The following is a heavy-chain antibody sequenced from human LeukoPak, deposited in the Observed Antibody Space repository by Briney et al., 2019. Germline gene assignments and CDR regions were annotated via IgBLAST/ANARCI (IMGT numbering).Heavy chain of an antibody. J-gene: IGHJ4*02. CDR1: GFTFSDYN. V-gene: IGHV3-21*04. CDR2: ITSGTTYI. CDR3: AKDLAWLQSYYFDY. Sequence: GGSLRLSCAASGFTFSDYNMNWVRQSPEKGLEWVSSITSGTTYIYYADSVRGRFTISRDNSKNTLYLQMNSLRAEDTAVYYCAKDLAWLQSYYFDYWGQGTLVTVSS. D-gene: IGHD5-24*01.